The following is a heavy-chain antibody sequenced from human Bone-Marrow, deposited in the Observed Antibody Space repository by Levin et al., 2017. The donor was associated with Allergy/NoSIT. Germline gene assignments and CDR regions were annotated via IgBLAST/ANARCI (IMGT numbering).Heavy chain of an antibody. D-gene: IGHD2-2*01. Sequence: SSETLSLTCTVSGGSISSGGYYWSWIRQHPGKGLEWIGYIYYSGSTYYNPSLKSRVTISVDTSKNQFSLKLSSVTAADTAVYYCARVPRSPLPNCSSTSCPEDYYYYYMDVWGKGTTVTVSS. J-gene: IGHJ6*03. CDR3: ARVPRSPLPNCSSTSCPEDYYYYYMDV. CDR1: GGSISSGGYY. CDR2: IYYSGST. V-gene: IGHV4-31*03.